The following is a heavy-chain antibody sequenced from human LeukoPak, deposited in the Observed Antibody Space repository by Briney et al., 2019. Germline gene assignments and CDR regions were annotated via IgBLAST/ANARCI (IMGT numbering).Heavy chain of an antibody. CDR3: ARIYCSSTSCHVGY. J-gene: IGHJ4*02. Sequence: SETLSLTCTVSGGSISSSSYYWGWIRQPPGKGLEWIGSIYYSGSTYYNPSLKSRVTISVDTSKNQFSLKLSSVTAADTAVYYCARIYCSSTSCHVGYWGQGILVTVSS. CDR1: GGSISSSSYY. V-gene: IGHV4-39*01. D-gene: IGHD2-2*01. CDR2: IYYSGST.